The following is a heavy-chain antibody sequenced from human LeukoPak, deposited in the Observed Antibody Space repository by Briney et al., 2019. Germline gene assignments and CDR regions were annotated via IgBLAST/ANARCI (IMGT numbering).Heavy chain of an antibody. CDR3: ARDPEDYYGSGSYWAKNYYYMDV. D-gene: IGHD3-10*01. CDR1: GGTFSSYA. J-gene: IGHJ6*03. CDR2: IIPILGIA. V-gene: IGHV1-69*04. Sequence: SVKVSCKASGGTFSSYAISWVRQAPGQGLEWMGRIIPILGIANYAQKFQGRVTITTDEFASTAYMELSSLRSEDTAVYYCARDPEDYYGSGSYWAKNYYYMDVWGKGPTVTVSS.